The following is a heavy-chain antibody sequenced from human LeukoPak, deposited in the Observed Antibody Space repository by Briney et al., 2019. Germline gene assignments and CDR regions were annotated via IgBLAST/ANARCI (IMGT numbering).Heavy chain of an antibody. CDR3: ARWASISREPGGFFDH. Sequence: SETLSLTCTVSGDSVTNDFFWGWVRQPPGKELEWIGSFCLGRDTYYRPSLKSRVTISVDTSKNQFSLNLNSVTAADTAVYYCARWASISREPGGFFDHWGLGTLESVSS. CDR2: FCLGRDT. J-gene: IGHJ4*02. V-gene: IGHV4-38-2*02. CDR1: GDSVTNDFF. D-gene: IGHD1-14*01.